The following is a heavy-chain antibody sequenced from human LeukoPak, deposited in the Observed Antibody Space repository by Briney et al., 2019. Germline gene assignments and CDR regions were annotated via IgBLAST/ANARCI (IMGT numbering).Heavy chain of an antibody. CDR3: ARSSPNYDFGV. D-gene: IGHD3-3*01. CDR1: GGSIRSGGYY. V-gene: IGHV4-31*03. J-gene: IGHJ6*04. CDR2: IYYSGST. Sequence: SETLSLTCTVSGGSIRSGGYYWSWIRQHPGKGLEWIGNIYYSGSTSYNPSLKGRVTISVDTSKNQFSLKLNSVTAADTAVYYCARSSPNYDFGVWGKGTTVTVSS.